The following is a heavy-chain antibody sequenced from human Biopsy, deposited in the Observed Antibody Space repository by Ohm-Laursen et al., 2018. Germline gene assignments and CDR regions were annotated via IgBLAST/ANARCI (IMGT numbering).Heavy chain of an antibody. CDR3: ATDADGYYTEFDF. Sequence: SVKVSCKSSGGPFNNHAFSWVRQAPGQGLEWLGRIVPILGTVNYAQRFQGRVALTADKSTGTAYMELNRLISDDTAVYYCATDADGYYTEFDFWGQGTLITVSS. J-gene: IGHJ4*02. CDR1: GGPFNNHA. V-gene: IGHV1-69*04. D-gene: IGHD5-24*01. CDR2: IVPILGTV.